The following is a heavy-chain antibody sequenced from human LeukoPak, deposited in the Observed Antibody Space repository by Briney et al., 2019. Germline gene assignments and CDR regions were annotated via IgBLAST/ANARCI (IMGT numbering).Heavy chain of an antibody. D-gene: IGHD3-10*01. CDR3: ARHRRDYYGSGRMYYFDY. J-gene: IGHJ4*02. CDR1: GGSFSGCY. V-gene: IGHV4-34*01. CDR2: INHSGRT. Sequence: SETLSLTCAVYGGSFSGCYWSWIRQPPGKGLEWIGEINHSGRTNYNPSLKSRVTISVDTSKNQFSLKLSSVTAADTAVYYCARHRRDYYGSGRMYYFDYWGQGTLVTVSS.